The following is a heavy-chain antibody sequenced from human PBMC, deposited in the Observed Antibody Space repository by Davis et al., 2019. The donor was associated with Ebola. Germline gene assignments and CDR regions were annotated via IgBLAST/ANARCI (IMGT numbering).Heavy chain of an antibody. D-gene: IGHD2-21*02. CDR3: ARRIMCGGDCYSYYFDY. V-gene: IGHV1-18*01. CDR1: GYTFTSYG. Sequence: ASVKVSCKASGYTFTSYGISWVRQAPGQGLEWMGWISAFNGNTNYAQKLQGRVTMTTDTSTSTAYMELRSLRSDDTAVYYCARRIMCGGDCYSYYFDYWGQGTLVTVSS. J-gene: IGHJ4*02. CDR2: ISAFNGNT.